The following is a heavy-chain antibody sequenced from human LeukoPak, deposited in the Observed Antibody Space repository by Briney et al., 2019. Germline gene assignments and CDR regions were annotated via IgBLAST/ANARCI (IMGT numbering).Heavy chain of an antibody. CDR2: ISYDGTNK. Sequence: GESLRLSCAASGFTFSNYVIHWVRQAPGKGLEWLAVISYDGTNKYYADTVKGRFTISRDHSQSTVDLQINTLRGADTAVYYCVRSPTYYNMDVWGKGTTVTVSS. J-gene: IGHJ6*03. CDR1: GFTFSNYV. V-gene: IGHV3-30*03. CDR3: VRSPTYYNMDV.